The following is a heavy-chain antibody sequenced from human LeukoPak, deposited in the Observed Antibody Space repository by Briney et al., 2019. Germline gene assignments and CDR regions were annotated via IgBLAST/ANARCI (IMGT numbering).Heavy chain of an antibody. CDR3: AKDQIHLVAAPYYYYYGMDV. V-gene: IGHV3-48*04. CDR2: ISSSSSTI. D-gene: IGHD2-15*01. J-gene: IGHJ6*02. CDR1: GFTFSSYS. Sequence: GGSLRLSCAASGFTFSSYSMNWVRQAPGKGLEWVSYISSSSSTIYYADSVKGRFTISRDNAKNSLYLQMNSLRAEDTAVYYCAKDQIHLVAAPYYYYYGMDVWGQGTTVTVSS.